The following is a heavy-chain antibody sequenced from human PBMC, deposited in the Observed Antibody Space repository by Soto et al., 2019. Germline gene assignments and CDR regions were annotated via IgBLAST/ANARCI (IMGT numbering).Heavy chain of an antibody. V-gene: IGHV3-23*01. Sequence: VQLLESGGGLVQPGGSLTLSCAASGFTFSSYAMSWVRQAPGKGLEWVSAISGGGNDRFYADSVKGRFTISRDNSRNPLYLHMHSLTAEDTAVHYCARSLFIAATDTEPFDSWGQGTLVTVSS. CDR3: ARSLFIAATDTEPFDS. CDR2: ISGGGNDR. D-gene: IGHD6-13*01. CDR1: GFTFSSYA. J-gene: IGHJ4*02.